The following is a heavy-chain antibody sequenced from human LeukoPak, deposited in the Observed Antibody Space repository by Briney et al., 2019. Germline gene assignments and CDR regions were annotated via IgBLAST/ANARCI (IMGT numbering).Heavy chain of an antibody. D-gene: IGHD6-13*01. J-gene: IGHJ4*02. CDR1: GYTFTNYD. Sequence: GASVKVSCKASGYTFTNYDINWVRQATGQGLEWMGWMNPNTGNTVYAQKFQGRVTITRNISISTAYMELSSLRSEDTAVYYCARVTPGAAGRYYFDYWGQGTLVTVSS. CDR2: MNPNTGNT. V-gene: IGHV1-8*03. CDR3: ARVTPGAAGRYYFDY.